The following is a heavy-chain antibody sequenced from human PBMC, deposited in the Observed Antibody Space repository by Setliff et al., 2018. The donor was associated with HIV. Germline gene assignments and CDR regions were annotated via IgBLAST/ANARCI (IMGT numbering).Heavy chain of an antibody. D-gene: IGHD3-10*01. CDR1: GYTFLNYD. V-gene: IGHV1-8*01. CDR2: LTPHSGDT. Sequence: ASVKVSCKASGYTFLNYDINWLRQAPGQGLEWMGRLTPHSGDTISADRFQGILVMTTNTSTTTAFMELSSLRSDDTALYFCVRGWGLWFGQLSILPLVPWGQGTLVTVSS. J-gene: IGHJ5*02. CDR3: VRGWGLWFGQLSILPLVP.